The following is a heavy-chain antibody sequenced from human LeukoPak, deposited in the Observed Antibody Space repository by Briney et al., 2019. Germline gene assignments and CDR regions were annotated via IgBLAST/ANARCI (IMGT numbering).Heavy chain of an antibody. CDR3: ASLAVIHSSGPPFDY. V-gene: IGHV3-48*03. Sequence: GGSLRLSCAAPVFTFSSYEMNWVRQAPGKGLEWVSYISSSGSTIYYADSVKGRFAISRDNAKNSLYLQMNSLRAEDTAVYYCASLAVIHSSGPPFDYWGQGTLVTVSS. J-gene: IGHJ4*02. CDR1: VFTFSSYE. CDR2: ISSSGSTI. D-gene: IGHD6-19*01.